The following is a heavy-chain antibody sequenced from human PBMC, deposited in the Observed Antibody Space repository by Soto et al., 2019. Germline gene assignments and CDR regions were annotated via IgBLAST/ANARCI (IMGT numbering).Heavy chain of an antibody. Sequence: QVQLVESGGGVVQPGRSLRLSFAASGFTFSNYAIHWVRQAPGKGLEWVAVLSFDGNNIHYADSVKGRFTVSRDNSKNTLFLQMNSLRPEDTALYYCARGPIGDAAMVTNYFDYWGQGTLVTVSS. V-gene: IGHV3-30-3*01. D-gene: IGHD5-18*01. CDR3: ARGPIGDAAMVTNYFDY. CDR1: GFTFSNYA. CDR2: LSFDGNNI. J-gene: IGHJ4*02.